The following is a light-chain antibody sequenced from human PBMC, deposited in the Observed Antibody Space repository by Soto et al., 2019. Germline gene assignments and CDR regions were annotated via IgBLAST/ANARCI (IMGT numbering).Light chain of an antibody. CDR3: QQYTQWPIT. CDR1: QSVSTY. J-gene: IGKJ5*01. CDR2: SAS. V-gene: IGKV3-15*01. Sequence: IVLTQSPDTLSLSPGERATLSCRASQSVSTYLVWYQQKPGQAPRLLMYSASTRATGIAARFSGGGSGTEFTLTISSLQPEDFAIYYCQQYTQWPITFGQGTRLEI.